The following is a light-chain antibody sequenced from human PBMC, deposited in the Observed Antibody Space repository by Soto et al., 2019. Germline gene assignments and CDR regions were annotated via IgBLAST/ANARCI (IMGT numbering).Light chain of an antibody. J-gene: IGLJ1*01. Sequence: QSALTQPASVSGSPGQSITISCTGTSSDVGGYNYVSWYQQHPGKAPKVMIYEVSNRPSGISNRFSGSKSGNTASLTISGLQADDEADYYCSSYTSITTPGYVFGTGTKVTVL. CDR3: SSYTSITTPGYV. CDR1: SSDVGGYNY. CDR2: EVS. V-gene: IGLV2-14*01.